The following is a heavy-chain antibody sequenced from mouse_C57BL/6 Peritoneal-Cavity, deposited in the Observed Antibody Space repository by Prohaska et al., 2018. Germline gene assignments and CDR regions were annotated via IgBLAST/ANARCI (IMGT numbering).Heavy chain of an antibody. CDR1: GYTFTSYT. J-gene: IGHJ2*01. CDR3: ARSDITTVVADY. Sequence: MSCKASGYTFTSYTMHWVNQRPGQGLEWIGYINPSSGYTKYNQKFKDKATLTADKSSSTAYMQLSSLTSEDSAVYYCARSDITTVVADYGGQGTTLTVSS. D-gene: IGHD1-1*01. V-gene: IGHV1-4*01. CDR2: INPSSGYT.